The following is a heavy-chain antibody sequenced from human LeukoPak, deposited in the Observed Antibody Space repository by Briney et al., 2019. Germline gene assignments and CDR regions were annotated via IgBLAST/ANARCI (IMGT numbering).Heavy chain of an antibody. Sequence: PSETLSLTCAVSGYSINSGYYWGWIRQPPGKGLEWIGSFYHSGSTYYIPSLKSRVTISVDTSRNQFSLKLTSVTAADTAVYYCARLGGGGTNYYFDYWGQGTLVTVSS. J-gene: IGHJ4*02. D-gene: IGHD2-15*01. V-gene: IGHV4-38-2*01. CDR3: ARLGGGGTNYYFDY. CDR1: GYSINSGYY. CDR2: FYHSGST.